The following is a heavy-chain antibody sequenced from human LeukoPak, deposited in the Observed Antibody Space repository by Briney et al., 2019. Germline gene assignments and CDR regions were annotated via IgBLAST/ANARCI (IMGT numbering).Heavy chain of an antibody. D-gene: IGHD3-3*01. Sequence: GGSLRLSRAASGLTVSNHCMRSVRQAPGEGLVWVSRVDPDGTTTNYADSVTGRFTTSRDNAKITLYLQMNSLRAEDTALYYCTRVQTGRFGILAVWSRGSTVTVSS. CDR1: GLTVSNHC. CDR3: TRVQTGRFGILAV. CDR2: VDPDGTTT. J-gene: IGHJ6*02. V-gene: IGHV3-74*01.